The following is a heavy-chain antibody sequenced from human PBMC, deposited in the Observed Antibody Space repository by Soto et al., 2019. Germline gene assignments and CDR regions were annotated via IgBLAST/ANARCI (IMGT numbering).Heavy chain of an antibody. CDR2: IYYTGFT. V-gene: IGHV4-39*01. Sequence: SETLSLTCGVSGGSISSSSYYWGWIRQPPGKGLEWIGSIYYTGFTSYNPSLESRVSVSVDTSKNQFSLKVSGVSAADTAVYYCATSQKGYNWNYFDHWGQGTLVTVSS. J-gene: IGHJ4*02. CDR1: GGSISSSSYY. D-gene: IGHD1-20*01. CDR3: ATSQKGYNWNYFDH.